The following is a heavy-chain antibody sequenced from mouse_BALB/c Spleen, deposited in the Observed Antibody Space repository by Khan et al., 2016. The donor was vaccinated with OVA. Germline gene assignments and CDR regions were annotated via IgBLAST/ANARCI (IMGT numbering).Heavy chain of an antibody. J-gene: IGHJ3*01. CDR2: IFPGSVST. CDR1: GYTFSSYW. V-gene: IGHV1-9*01. D-gene: IGHD2-2*01. CDR3: ARGGYGGFAY. Sequence: QVQLQQSGGDLMKPGASVKISCKATGYTFSSYWIEWVKQRPGHGLEWIGQIFPGSVSTTYNEKFKDKATFTADPSSNTAYMQLSSLTSEDSAVYYCARGGYGGFAYWGQGTLVTVSA.